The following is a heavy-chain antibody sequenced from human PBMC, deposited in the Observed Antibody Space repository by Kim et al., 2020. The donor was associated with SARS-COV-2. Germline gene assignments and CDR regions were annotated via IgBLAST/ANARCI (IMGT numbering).Heavy chain of an antibody. V-gene: IGHV4-39*07. CDR3: ARDESGYSGYDTFDY. D-gene: IGHD5-12*01. Sequence: PSLKSRVTISVDTSKNQFSLKLSSVTAADTAVYYCARDESGYSGYDTFDYWGQGTLVTVSS. J-gene: IGHJ4*02.